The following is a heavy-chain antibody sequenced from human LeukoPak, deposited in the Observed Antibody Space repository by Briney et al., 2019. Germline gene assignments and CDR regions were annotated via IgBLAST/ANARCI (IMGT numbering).Heavy chain of an antibody. Sequence: GGSLRLSCAASGFTFSSYAMSWVRQAPGKGLEWVSAISGSGGSTYYADSVKGRFTISRDNSKNTLYLQMNSLRAEDTAVYYCARGASGSYHTMLGYWGQGTQVSVTP. J-gene: IGHJ4*02. CDR3: ARGASGSYHTMLGY. CDR1: GFTFSSYA. D-gene: IGHD1-26*01. CDR2: ISGSGGST. V-gene: IGHV3-23*01.